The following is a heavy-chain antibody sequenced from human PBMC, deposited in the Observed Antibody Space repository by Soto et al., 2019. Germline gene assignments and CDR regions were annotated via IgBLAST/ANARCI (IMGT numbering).Heavy chain of an antibody. CDR3: ARDQRYYCSGSYYSDS. D-gene: IGHD3-10*01. Sequence: QVQLVQSGPEVKKPGASVKVSCKTSGYVYISYGIIWLRQAPGHGREGVGWISAYTGKADYEQKFQGRVTMTTETSTSTACLELRSLRSDDTAVYYCARDQRYYCSGSYYSDSWGQGTMVTVSS. CDR1: GYVYISYG. CDR2: ISAYTGKA. V-gene: IGHV1-18*04. J-gene: IGHJ4*02.